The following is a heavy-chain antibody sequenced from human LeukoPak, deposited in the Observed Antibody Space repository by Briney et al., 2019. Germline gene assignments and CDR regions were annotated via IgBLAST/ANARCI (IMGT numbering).Heavy chain of an antibody. Sequence: GGSLRLSCAASGFTVSSNYMSWVCQAPGKGLEWVSVIYSGGSTYYADSAKGRFTISRDNSKNTLYLQMSSLRAEDTAVYYCARERGGYSGYDWDAFDIWGQGTMVTVSS. CDR2: IYSGGST. CDR3: ARERGGYSGYDWDAFDI. CDR1: GFTVSSNY. V-gene: IGHV3-53*01. D-gene: IGHD5-12*01. J-gene: IGHJ3*02.